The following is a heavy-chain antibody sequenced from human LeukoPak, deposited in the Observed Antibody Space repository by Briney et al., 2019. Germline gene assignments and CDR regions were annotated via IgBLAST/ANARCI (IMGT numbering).Heavy chain of an antibody. CDR1: GFTFSSYG. CDR2: ISGSGGST. D-gene: IGHD3-10*01. Sequence: GGSLRLSCAASGFTFSSYGMSWVRQAPGKGLEWVSAISGSGGSTYYADSVKGRFTISRDNSKNTLYLQMNSLRAEDTAVYYCAKDYGSGSYYYYYYYIDVWGKGTSVTISS. CDR3: AKDYGSGSYYYYYYYIDV. V-gene: IGHV3-23*01. J-gene: IGHJ6*03.